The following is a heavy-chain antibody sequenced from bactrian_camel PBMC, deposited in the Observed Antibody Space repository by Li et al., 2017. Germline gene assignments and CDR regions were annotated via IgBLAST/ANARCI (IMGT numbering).Heavy chain of an antibody. V-gene: IGHV3S40*01. CDR3: AAKATDCSQWNAYSY. D-gene: IGHD3*01. Sequence: VQLVESGGGSVEAGGSLRLSCTASGYTYAAYDFAWFHQAPGKEREGVAALYAGFGITYYSNSVEGRFTISQHSANTVYLQMDSLEPEDTGMYFCAAKATDCSQWNAYSYFGQGTQVTVS. CDR2: LYAGFGIT. J-gene: IGHJ4*01. CDR1: GYTYAAYD.